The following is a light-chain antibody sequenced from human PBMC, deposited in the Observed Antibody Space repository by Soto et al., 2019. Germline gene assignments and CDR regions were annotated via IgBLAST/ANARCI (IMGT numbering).Light chain of an antibody. CDR3: QQRMTWPPIT. CDR2: DAS. J-gene: IGKJ5*01. CDR1: QSVSIY. V-gene: IGKV3-11*01. Sequence: EVVLTQSPATLSLSPGERATLSCRASQSVSIYLAWYQQKPSQAPRLLIYDASNRATGIPARFSGSGSGTDFTLTISSLEPEDFAVYYCQQRMTWPPITFGQGTRLEIK.